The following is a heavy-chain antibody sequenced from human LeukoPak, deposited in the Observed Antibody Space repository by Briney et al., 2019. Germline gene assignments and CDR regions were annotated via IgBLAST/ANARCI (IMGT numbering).Heavy chain of an antibody. D-gene: IGHD5-18*01. CDR3: ARYVGAMVSEPGY. Sequence: GGPLRLSCAASGYTFRIYAMSWVRQAPGKGLEWVSAISGRGGSTDYADSVKGRFTISRDSTKNTLYLQMQKMRGVNTAVYYCARYVGAMVSEPGYWGQGTPVTVSS. V-gene: IGHV3-23*01. J-gene: IGHJ4*02. CDR2: ISGRGGST. CDR1: GYTFRIYA.